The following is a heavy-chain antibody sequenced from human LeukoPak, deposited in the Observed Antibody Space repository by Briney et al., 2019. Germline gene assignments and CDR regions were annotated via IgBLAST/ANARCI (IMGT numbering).Heavy chain of an antibody. D-gene: IGHD3-22*01. CDR2: IYYSGST. V-gene: IGHV4-59*01. CDR1: GGSIITYS. J-gene: IGHJ3*02. Sequence: SETLSLTCTVSGGSIITYSWSWIRQPPGKGLEWIGYIYYSGSTSYNPSLRGRVTISADTSKTQFSLNLRSVTAADTAVYYCARGNYYDSSGYPIFDIWGQGTMVTVSS. CDR3: ARGNYYDSSGYPIFDI.